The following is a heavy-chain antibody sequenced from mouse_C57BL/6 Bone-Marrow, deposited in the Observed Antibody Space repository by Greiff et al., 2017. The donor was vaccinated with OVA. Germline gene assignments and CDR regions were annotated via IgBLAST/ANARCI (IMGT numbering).Heavy chain of an antibody. V-gene: IGHV10-1*01. Sequence: EVMLVESGGGLVQPKGSLKLSCAASGFSFNTYAMNWVRQAPGKGLEWVARIRSKSNNYATYYADSVKDRFTISRDDSESMLYLQMNNLKTEDTAMYYCVRPFLYDYDEAWFAYWGQGTLVTVSA. D-gene: IGHD2-4*01. CDR2: IRSKSNNYAT. J-gene: IGHJ3*01. CDR1: GFSFNTYA. CDR3: VRPFLYDYDEAWFAY.